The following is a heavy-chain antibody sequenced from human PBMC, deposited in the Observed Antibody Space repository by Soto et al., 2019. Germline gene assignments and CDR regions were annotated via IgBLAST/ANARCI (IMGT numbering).Heavy chain of an antibody. V-gene: IGHV3-11*01. CDR2: ISGSGSPA. J-gene: IGHJ4*02. CDR3: ARDVPRATIGDFDL. CDR1: GFIFSDFY. Sequence: PGGSLRLSCAASGFIFSDFYMNWIRQAPGKGPEWLSYISGSGSPAWYADSVKGRFTISRDNAENTLTLEMTSLGAEDTAVYYCARDVPRATIGDFDLWGQGTLVTVYS. D-gene: IGHD5-12*01.